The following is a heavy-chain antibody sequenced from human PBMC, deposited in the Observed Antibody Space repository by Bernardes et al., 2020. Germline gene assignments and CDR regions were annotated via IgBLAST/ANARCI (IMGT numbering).Heavy chain of an antibody. CDR2: IYYSGST. CDR3: ARHRAVGPIFAFDV. V-gene: IGHV4-59*08. CDR1: GGSISSYY. Sequence: SEPLSLTCTVSGGSISSYYWSWIRQPPGKGLEWIGYIYYSGSTNYNPSLKSRVTISVDTSKNQFSLKLSSVTAADTAVYYCARHRAVGPIFAFDVWGQGTKVTVSS. J-gene: IGHJ3*01. D-gene: IGHD1-26*01.